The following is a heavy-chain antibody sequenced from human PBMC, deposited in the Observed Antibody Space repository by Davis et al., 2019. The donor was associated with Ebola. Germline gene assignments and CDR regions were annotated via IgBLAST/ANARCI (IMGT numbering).Heavy chain of an antibody. J-gene: IGHJ5*01. CDR2: IGAAGDT. CDR1: GFTFRSYD. D-gene: IGHD6-13*01. Sequence: PGSLLKISCAASGFTFRSYDMHWVRQATGKGLEWVSAIGAAGDTYYPVSVKGRFTISRENAKNSLYLQMNSLRAEDTAVYYCARAGFGSTWFDCWGQGILVTVSS. CDR3: ARAGFGSTWFDC. V-gene: IGHV3-13*01.